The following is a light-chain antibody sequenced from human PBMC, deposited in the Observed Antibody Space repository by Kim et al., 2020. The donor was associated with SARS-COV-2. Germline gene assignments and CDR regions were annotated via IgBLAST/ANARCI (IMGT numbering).Light chain of an antibody. Sequence: SSELTQDPAVSVALGQTIRITCQGDSLRTHYANWYQLKPGKAPLLVIHGTNSRHSGIPDRFSGSSSGNTASLTMTGAQAEDDADYYCNFRGSGGNHFGGG. CDR2: GTN. CDR3: NFRGSGGNH. V-gene: IGLV3-19*01. CDR1: SLRTHY. J-gene: IGLJ2*01.